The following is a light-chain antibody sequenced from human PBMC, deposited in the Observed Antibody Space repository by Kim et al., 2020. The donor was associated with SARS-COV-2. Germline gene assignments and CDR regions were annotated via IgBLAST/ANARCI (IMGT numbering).Light chain of an antibody. CDR3: AAWDDSLSGPV. CDR2: RNN. CDR1: SSNIGSNY. V-gene: IGLV1-47*01. J-gene: IGLJ3*02. Sequence: GQRVTISFSGSSSNIGSNYVYWYQQLPGTAPKLLIYRNNKRPSGVPDRFSGSKSGTSASLAISGLRSEDEADYYCAAWDDSLSGPVFGGGTQLTVL.